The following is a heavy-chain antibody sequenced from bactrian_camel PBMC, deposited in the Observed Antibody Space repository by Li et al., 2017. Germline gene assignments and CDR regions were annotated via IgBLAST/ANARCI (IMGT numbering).Heavy chain of an antibody. CDR3: GPANCRSCYPRN. V-gene: IGHV3S1*01. CDR2: MCVGSGVT. Sequence: HVQLVESGGGLVQPGGSLRLSCEASGLIFIAYCMYWVRQVPGKGLEYVSKMCVGSGVTYYAEFVKGRFTISRDNAKNTVYLQMNSLRSGDTAQYYCGPANCRSCYPRNRGQGTQDIVS. J-gene: IGHJ4*01. CDR1: GLIFIAYC.